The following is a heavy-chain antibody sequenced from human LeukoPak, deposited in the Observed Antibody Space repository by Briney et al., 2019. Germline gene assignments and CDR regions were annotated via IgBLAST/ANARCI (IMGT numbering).Heavy chain of an antibody. V-gene: IGHV3-11*01. CDR1: GFSFSDYN. CDR3: ARSGVGYCTNGVCFVDY. J-gene: IGHJ4*02. CDR2: ISRSGSTK. Sequence: GGSLRLSCAASGFSFSDYNMRWIRQAPGKGLEWVSSISRSGSTKYYADSVKGRFTISRDNAKNSLFLQMNSLRAEDTALYYCARSGVGYCTNGVCFVDYWGQGTLVTVSS. D-gene: IGHD2-8*01.